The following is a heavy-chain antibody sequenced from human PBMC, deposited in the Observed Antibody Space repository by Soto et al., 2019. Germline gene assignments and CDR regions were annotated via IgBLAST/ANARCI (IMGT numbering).Heavy chain of an antibody. D-gene: IGHD3-22*01. V-gene: IGHV1-18*01. CDR1: GYTXXSDG. Sequence: ASXXVXXXXSGYTXXSDGXRXXXXXPGXGREWMGCISAYNGNTNYAQKLQGRVTMTTDTSTSTAYMELRSLRSDDTAVYYCARDYYDSSGYSNWFDPWGQGTLVTVSS. CDR2: ISAYNGNT. CDR3: ARDYYDSSGYSNWFDP. J-gene: IGHJ5*02.